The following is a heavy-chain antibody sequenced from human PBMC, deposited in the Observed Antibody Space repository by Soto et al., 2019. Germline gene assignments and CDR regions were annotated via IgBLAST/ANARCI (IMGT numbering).Heavy chain of an antibody. Sequence: QMQLVQSGAEVKKPGSSVKVSCKASGGTLSSFINYPINWVRQAPGQGLEWMGGIVPNVGTVNYAQKFQGRVTITADKSTGTAYMELSSLRSEDTALYYCARPDTSGFLRYFDNWGQGTLVTVSS. CDR2: IVPNVGTV. D-gene: IGHD3-3*01. V-gene: IGHV1-69*06. J-gene: IGHJ4*02. CDR3: ARPDTSGFLRYFDN. CDR1: GGTLSSFINYP.